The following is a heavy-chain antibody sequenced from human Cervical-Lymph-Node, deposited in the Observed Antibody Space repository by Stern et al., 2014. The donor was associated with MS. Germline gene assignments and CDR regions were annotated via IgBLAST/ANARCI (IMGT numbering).Heavy chain of an antibody. CDR3: ASSFIVGANFDY. V-gene: IGHV4-59*01. CDR1: GGSISSYY. D-gene: IGHD1-26*01. CDR2: IYYSGST. Sequence: QLQLQESGPGLVKPSETLSLTCTVSGGSISSYYWSWIRQAPGKGLEWIGYIYYSGSTNYNPSLKSRVTISVDTSKNQFSLNLSSVTAADTAVYYCASSFIVGANFDYWGQGTLVTVSS. J-gene: IGHJ4*02.